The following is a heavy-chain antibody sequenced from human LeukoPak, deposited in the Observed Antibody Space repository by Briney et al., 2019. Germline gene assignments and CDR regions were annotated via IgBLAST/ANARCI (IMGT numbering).Heavy chain of an antibody. J-gene: IGHJ3*02. CDR3: AREYYDTSGRKHAFDI. D-gene: IGHD3-22*01. CDR1: GYTFSDYY. CDR2: IDPHSGGT. V-gene: IGHV1-2*02. Sequence: GASVKVSCQASGYTFSDYYMHWVRQAPGQGLEWMGWIDPHSGGTKYAQKFQGGVTMTRYTSITTAYMELSSLRSDDTAVYYCAREYYDTSGRKHAFDIWGQGTMVTVSS.